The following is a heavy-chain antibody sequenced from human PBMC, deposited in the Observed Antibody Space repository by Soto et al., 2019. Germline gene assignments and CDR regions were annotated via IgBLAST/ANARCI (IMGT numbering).Heavy chain of an antibody. V-gene: IGHV4-30-4*01. J-gene: IGHJ5*02. D-gene: IGHD2-2*01. CDR1: GDSISSGDYY. Sequence: PSETLSLTCTVSGDSISSGDYYWSWIRQPPGKGLEWIGCIYYSGNTYYNPSLKRRFSISVDTSKNQFSLKLSSVTAADTAVYYCARVGVVPASGKADWFDPWGQGTLVTVSS. CDR3: ARVGVVPASGKADWFDP. CDR2: IYYSGNT.